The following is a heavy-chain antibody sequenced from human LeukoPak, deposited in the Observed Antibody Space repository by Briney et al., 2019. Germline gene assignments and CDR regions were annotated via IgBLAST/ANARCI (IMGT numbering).Heavy chain of an antibody. Sequence: GGSLRLSCAASGFTFSTSAMNWVRQAPGKGLEWVSVIGGSGDTTYYADSVRGRFTISRDNFKNTLYLQMNSLTAEDTAIYYCAKGKSLPHYYYFGMDVWGQGTTVTASS. CDR3: AKGKSLPHYYYFGMDV. J-gene: IGHJ6*02. CDR1: GFTFSTSA. CDR2: IGGSGDTT. V-gene: IGHV3-23*01.